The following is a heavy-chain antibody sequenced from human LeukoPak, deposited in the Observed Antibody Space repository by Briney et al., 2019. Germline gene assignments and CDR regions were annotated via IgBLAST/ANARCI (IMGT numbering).Heavy chain of an antibody. CDR3: AREIGDRGAFDI. V-gene: IGHV4-39*01. D-gene: IGHD3-10*01. CDR1: SGSISSHY. CDR2: IYYSGST. J-gene: IGHJ3*02. Sequence: SETLSLTCTVSSGSISSHYWSWIRQPPGKGLEWIGSIYYSGSTYYNPSLKSRVTISVDTSKNQFSLKLSSVTAADTAVYYCAREIGDRGAFDIWGQGTMVTVSS.